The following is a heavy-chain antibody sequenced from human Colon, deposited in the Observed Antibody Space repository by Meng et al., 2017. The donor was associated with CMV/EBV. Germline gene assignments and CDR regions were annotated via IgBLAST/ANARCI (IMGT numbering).Heavy chain of an antibody. J-gene: IGHJ4*02. Sequence: GGSLRLSCVSSGITFSDSYMTWIRQAPGKGLECISFISSSGKTIYYAESVKGRFTISRDNTKNSLYLKMDSLRAEDTAVYYCARDAAPHCSSTSCYSRNFNYWGQGTLVTVSS. V-gene: IGHV3-11*04. D-gene: IGHD2-2*02. CDR3: ARDAAPHCSSTSCYSRNFNY. CDR1: GITFSDSY. CDR2: ISSSGKTI.